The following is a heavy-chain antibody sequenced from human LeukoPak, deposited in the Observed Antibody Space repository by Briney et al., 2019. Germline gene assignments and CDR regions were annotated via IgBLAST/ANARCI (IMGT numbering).Heavy chain of an antibody. CDR2: ISSSSSYI. CDR1: GFTFSSYS. D-gene: IGHD1-14*01. V-gene: IGHV3-21*01. Sequence: GGSLRLSCAASGFTFSSYSMNWVRQAPGKGLEWVSSISSSSSYIYYADSVKGRFTISRDNAKNSLYLQMNSLRAEDTAVYYCARDLERYLFYYYYMDVWGIGTTVTVSS. CDR3: ARDLERYLFYYYYMDV. J-gene: IGHJ6*03.